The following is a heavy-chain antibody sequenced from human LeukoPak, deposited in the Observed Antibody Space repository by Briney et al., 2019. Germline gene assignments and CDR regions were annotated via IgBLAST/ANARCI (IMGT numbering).Heavy chain of an antibody. CDR3: AREAGGRYSPYYYGMDV. CDR1: GFTFSSYA. J-gene: IGHJ6*02. D-gene: IGHD3-9*01. CDR2: ISYDGSNK. Sequence: GGSLRLSCVASGFTFSSYAMHWVRQAPGKGLERVAVISYDGSNKYYADSVKGRFTISRDNSKNTLYLQMNSLRAEDTAVYYCAREAGGRYSPYYYGMDVWGQGTTVTVSS. V-gene: IGHV3-30-3*01.